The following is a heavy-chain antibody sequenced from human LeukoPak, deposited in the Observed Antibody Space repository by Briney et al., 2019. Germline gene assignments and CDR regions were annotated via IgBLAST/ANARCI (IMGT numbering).Heavy chain of an antibody. J-gene: IGHJ6*02. CDR3: GRDRRQIYYGVDV. Sequence: GGSLRLSCAASGFSFTIYSMNWVRQAPGKGLEWVSFISDSGRVTYYADSVKGRFTISRDTATNSLYLQMNSLRAEDTAVYYCGRDRRQIYYGVDVWGRGTTVTVSS. CDR2: ISDSGRVT. CDR1: GFSFTIYS. V-gene: IGHV3-48*01.